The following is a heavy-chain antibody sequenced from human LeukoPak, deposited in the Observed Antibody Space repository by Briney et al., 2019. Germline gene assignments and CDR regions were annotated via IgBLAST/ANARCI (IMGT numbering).Heavy chain of an antibody. D-gene: IGHD6-19*01. CDR3: ARDAWYSRGWHWTFDY. CDR1: GFTFSSYW. CDR2: IASDGSST. Sequence: GGSLRLSCAASGFTFSSYWMNWVRQAPGKGLVWVSRIASDGSSTTYADSVKGRFSISRDNAKNTLYLQMNSLRAEDTAVYYCARDAWYSRGWHWTFDYWGRGTLVTVSS. V-gene: IGHV3-74*01. J-gene: IGHJ4*02.